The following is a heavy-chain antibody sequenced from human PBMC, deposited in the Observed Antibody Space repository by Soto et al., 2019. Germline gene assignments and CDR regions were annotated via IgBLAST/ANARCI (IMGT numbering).Heavy chain of an antibody. V-gene: IGHV4-4*07. CDR3: AKGGPYYFDS. CDR2: LYTRGTT. Sequence: SETLSVTCSVSVASISNFYWSWIRQSAGKGLEWIGRLYTRGTTDYNPSLKSRVTMSIDTSKNRVSLSLTSVTAADTALYYCAKGGPYYFDSWGQGIVVTVSS. CDR1: VASISNFY. J-gene: IGHJ4*02. D-gene: IGHD3-16*01.